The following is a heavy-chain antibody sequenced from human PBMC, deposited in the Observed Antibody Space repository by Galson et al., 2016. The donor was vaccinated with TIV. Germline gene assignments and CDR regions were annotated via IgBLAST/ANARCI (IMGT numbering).Heavy chain of an antibody. D-gene: IGHD3-22*01. J-gene: IGHJ4*02. V-gene: IGHV1-69*04. CDR2: IIPLFGIV. CDR3: VRSGIYYYDSSGDN. Sequence: SVKVSCKASGGIFIGYGISWVRQAPGQGLEWMGRIIPLFGIVSYAQRFQGRVAIIADKSTGTTYMELSSLRSEDTAVYYCVRSGIYYYDSSGDNWGQGTLITVSS. CDR1: GGIFIGYG.